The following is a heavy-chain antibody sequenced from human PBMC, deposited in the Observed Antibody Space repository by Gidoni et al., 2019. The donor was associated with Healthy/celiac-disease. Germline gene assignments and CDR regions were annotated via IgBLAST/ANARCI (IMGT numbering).Heavy chain of an antibody. CDR3: ARHGTTGTSDI. Sequence: DVQLVQSGAQVKKPGESLRISCAGSVYSFTRYWICCVRQMPGKGLEWMGRIDPSDAYTNYSPSFKGNVTITANKSISTAYLQWSSLKASDTAMYYCARHGTTGTSDIWGQGTMVTVSS. CDR2: IDPSDAYT. CDR1: VYSFTRYW. J-gene: IGHJ3*02. D-gene: IGHD1-1*01. V-gene: IGHV5-10-1*01.